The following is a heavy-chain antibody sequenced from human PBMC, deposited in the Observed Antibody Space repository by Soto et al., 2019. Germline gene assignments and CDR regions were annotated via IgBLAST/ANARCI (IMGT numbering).Heavy chain of an antibody. CDR1: GYSFTSYW. V-gene: IGHV5-51*01. CDR3: ARGGSGSANWFDP. D-gene: IGHD6-19*01. Sequence: GESLKISCKGSGYSFTSYWIGWVRQMPGEGMEWIGIIYTSHSDSRYSPPFHGQVTISADKSTSTAYLQWSSLKASDTAMYYCARGGSGSANWFDPWGQGTLVTVSS. CDR2: IYTSHSDS. J-gene: IGHJ5*02.